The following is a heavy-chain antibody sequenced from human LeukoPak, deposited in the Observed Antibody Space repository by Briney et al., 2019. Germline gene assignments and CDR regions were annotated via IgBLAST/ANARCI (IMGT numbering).Heavy chain of an antibody. CDR2: IYTSGST. D-gene: IGHD1-26*01. J-gene: IGHJ3*02. V-gene: IGHV4-61*02. CDR3: ASANGIVGATTGRGAFDI. CDR1: GGSISSGSYY. Sequence: PSETLSLTCTVSGGSISSGSYYWSWIRQPAGKGLEWIGRIYTSGSTNYNPSLKSRVTISVDTSKNQFSLKLSSVTAADTAVYYCASANGIVGATTGRGAFDIWGQGTMVTVSS.